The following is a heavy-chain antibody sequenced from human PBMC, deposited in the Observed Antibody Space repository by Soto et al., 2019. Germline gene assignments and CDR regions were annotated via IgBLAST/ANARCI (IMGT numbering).Heavy chain of an antibody. D-gene: IGHD3-16*01. Sequence: HVQLVQSGGEVKKPGASVKLSCKASGYVFTTYGHNWVRQAPGEALEWLGWISPFNENTKYAQEFQDRHTLTTDTSATTVYMELTSLRSYDTAVYSCPIWRPHSDSDRYGYTWFDSWGPRTLVIVYS. CDR2: ISPFNENT. CDR1: GYVFTTYG. J-gene: IGHJ5*02. CDR3: PIWRPHSDSDRYGYTWFDS. V-gene: IGHV1-18*04.